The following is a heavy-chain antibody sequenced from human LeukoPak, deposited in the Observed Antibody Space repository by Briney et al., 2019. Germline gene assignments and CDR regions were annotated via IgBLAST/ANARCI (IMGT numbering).Heavy chain of an antibody. CDR3: ARDLGRVVVPAAISAFDI. J-gene: IGHJ3*02. CDR1: GFTFSSSG. D-gene: IGHD2-2*01. V-gene: IGHV3-30*19. Sequence: PGGSLRLSCAVSGFTFSSSGMHWVRQAPGKGLEWVAVISYDGSNKYYADSVKGRFTISRDNSKNTLYLQMNSLRAEDTAVYYCARDLGRVVVPAAISAFDIWGQGTMVTVSS. CDR2: ISYDGSNK.